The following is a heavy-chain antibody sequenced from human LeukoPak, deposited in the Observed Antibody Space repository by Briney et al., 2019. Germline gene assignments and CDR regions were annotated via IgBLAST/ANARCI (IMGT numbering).Heavy chain of an antibody. Sequence: GGSLRLSCAASGLTFSSYGMHWVRQAPGKGLEWVAFIRYDGSNKYYGDSVKGRFTISRDNSKNTLYLQVNSLRTEDTVVYYCAKGETRFELVPESVFDYWGQGTLVTVSS. CDR3: AKGETRFELVPESVFDY. D-gene: IGHD6-6*01. CDR2: IRYDGSNK. J-gene: IGHJ4*02. CDR1: GLTFSSYG. V-gene: IGHV3-30*02.